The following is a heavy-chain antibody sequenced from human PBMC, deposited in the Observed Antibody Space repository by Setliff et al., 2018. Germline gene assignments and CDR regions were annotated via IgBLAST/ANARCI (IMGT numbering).Heavy chain of an antibody. D-gene: IGHD4-17*01. CDR1: GYSFSSYW. V-gene: IGHV5-51*01. CDR3: ARSDYGDYFAWDSYGMDV. Sequence: GESLKISCKGSGYSFSSYWIGWVRQMPGKGLEWMGIIYPGDSDTRYSPSFQGQVTISVDKSISTAYLQWSSLKASDTAFYYCARSDYGDYFAWDSYGMDVWGQGTTVTVSS. J-gene: IGHJ6*02. CDR2: IYPGDSDT.